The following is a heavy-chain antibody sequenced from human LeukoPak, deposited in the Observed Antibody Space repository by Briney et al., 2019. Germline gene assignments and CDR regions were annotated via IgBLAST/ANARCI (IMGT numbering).Heavy chain of an antibody. Sequence: GGSLRLSCGASGFNFGYYWMHWVRQVPGKGLVWVSRIHSDGRDTTYAESVKGRFTISRDNAKNTLSLEMNSLNVDDTAVYYCARTYYDSSGYYQGEFDYWGQGTLVTVSS. CDR2: IHSDGRDT. J-gene: IGHJ4*02. V-gene: IGHV3-74*03. CDR1: GFNFGYYW. CDR3: ARTYYDSSGYYQGEFDY. D-gene: IGHD3-22*01.